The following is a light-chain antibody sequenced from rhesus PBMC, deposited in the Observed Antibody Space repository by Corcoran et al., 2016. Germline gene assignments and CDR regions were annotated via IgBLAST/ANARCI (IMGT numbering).Light chain of an antibody. CDR3: QQGYSYPYS. Sequence: IQMTQSPSSLSASVGDRVTITCQASQSLSNYVNWYQQKPGKIPILLFYRASSLQSGLPSRSSGSGSGTDFTLTLSSLQPEDFATYYCQQGYSYPYSFGQGTKVGIK. CDR2: RAS. J-gene: IGKJ2*01. V-gene: IGKV1-25*01. CDR1: QSLSNY.